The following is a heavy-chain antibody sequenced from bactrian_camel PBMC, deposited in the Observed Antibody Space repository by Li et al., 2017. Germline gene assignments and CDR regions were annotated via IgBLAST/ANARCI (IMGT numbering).Heavy chain of an antibody. CDR3: RPLRGWLWPSFGPAAFRF. D-gene: IGHD3*01. J-gene: IGHJ6*01. CDR2: IASDGRT. Sequence: HVQLVESGGGSVQAGGSLRLSCADSGFTVSRACMGWFRQAPGKEREGVATIASDGRTDYADSVKGRYTVSHDNAKNTMYLQMNSLKPEDTVLLCGRPLRGWLWPSFGPAAFRFPGPGDPGHRL. CDR1: GFTVSRAC. V-gene: IGHV3S53*01.